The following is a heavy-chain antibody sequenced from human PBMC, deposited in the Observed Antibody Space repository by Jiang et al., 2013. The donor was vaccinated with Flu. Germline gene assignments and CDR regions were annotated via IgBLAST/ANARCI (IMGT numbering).Heavy chain of an antibody. CDR1: GGSISSGGYY. CDR3: ARDLDSRSSGPDAFDI. Sequence: KPSQTLSLTCTVSGGSISSGGYYWSWIRQHPGKGLEWIGYIYYSGSTYYNPSLKSRLTISVDTSKNHFSLKLSSVTAADTAVYYCARDLDSRSSGPDAFDIWGQGTMVTVSS. V-gene: IGHV4-31*03. D-gene: IGHD6-6*01. CDR2: IYYSGST. J-gene: IGHJ3*02.